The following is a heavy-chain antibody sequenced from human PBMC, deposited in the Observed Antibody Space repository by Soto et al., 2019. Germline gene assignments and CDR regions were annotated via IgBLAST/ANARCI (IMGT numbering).Heavy chain of an antibody. Sequence: EVQLLESGGGLVQPGGSLRLSCAASGFTFSNYAMNWVRQAPGKGLEWVSTIGGSGAPTYYADSVRGRFTISRDNSKNTLYLQMNSLIDEDTTVYFCASKLTFGSSSDFWGQVTLVTVSS. CDR2: IGGSGAPT. V-gene: IGHV3-23*01. CDR1: GFTFSNYA. D-gene: IGHD3-10*01. J-gene: IGHJ4*02. CDR3: ASKLTFGSSSDF.